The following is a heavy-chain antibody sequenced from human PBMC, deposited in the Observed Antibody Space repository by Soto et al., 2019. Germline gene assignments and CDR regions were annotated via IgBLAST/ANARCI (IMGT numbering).Heavy chain of an antibody. CDR1: GFTFSSYA. CDR3: AKDHSGSLTSKTTNGDY. V-gene: IGHV3-23*01. J-gene: IGHJ4*02. D-gene: IGHD1-26*01. CDR2: ISGSGGST. Sequence: GGSLRLSCAASGFTFSSYAMSWVRQAPGKGLEWVSAISGSGGSTYYADSVKGRFTISRDNSKNTLYLQMNSLSAEDTAVYYCAKDHSGSLTSKTTNGDYWGQGTLVTVSS.